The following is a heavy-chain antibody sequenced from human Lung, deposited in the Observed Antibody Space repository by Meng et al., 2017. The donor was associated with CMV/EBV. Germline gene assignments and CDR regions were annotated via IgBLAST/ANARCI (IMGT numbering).Heavy chain of an antibody. J-gene: IGHJ5*02. Sequence: SESLSLTCTVSGGSISSSAYYWSWIRQHPGKGLEWIGYIYYSGSTYYNPSLKSRVTISVDTSNTQFSLTLSSVTAADTAVYYCARDPTPAISKRCFDPWGQGTLVTVSS. V-gene: IGHV4-31*03. D-gene: IGHD3-3*01. CDR1: GGSISSSAYY. CDR2: IYYSGST. CDR3: ARDPTPAISKRCFDP.